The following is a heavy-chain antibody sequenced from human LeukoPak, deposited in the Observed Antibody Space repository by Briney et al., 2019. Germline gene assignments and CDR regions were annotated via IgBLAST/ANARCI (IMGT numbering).Heavy chain of an antibody. CDR1: GFTFSSYA. J-gene: IGHJ4*02. Sequence: GGSLRLSSSAPGFTFSSYAMHCVRQAPGKGLEYVSAISSNGGSTYYADSVKGRFTISRDNSKNTLYLQMSSLRAEDTAVYYCVKDYNWNIFHYWGQGTLVTVSS. V-gene: IGHV3-64D*09. CDR2: ISSNGGST. D-gene: IGHD1/OR15-1a*01. CDR3: VKDYNWNIFHY.